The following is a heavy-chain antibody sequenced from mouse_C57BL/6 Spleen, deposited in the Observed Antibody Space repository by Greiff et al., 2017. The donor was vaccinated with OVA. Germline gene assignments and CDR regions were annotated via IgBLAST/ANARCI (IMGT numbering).Heavy chain of an antibody. V-gene: IGHV1-82*01. J-gene: IGHJ2*01. Sequence: LEESGPELVKPGASVKISCKASGYAFSSSWMNWVKQRPGKGLEWIGRIYPGDGDTNYNGKFKGKATLTADKSSSTAYMQLSSLTSEDSAVYFCARKSGNYYFDYWGQGTTLTVSS. CDR1: GYAFSSSW. D-gene: IGHD2-1*01. CDR3: ARKSGNYYFDY. CDR2: IYPGDGDT.